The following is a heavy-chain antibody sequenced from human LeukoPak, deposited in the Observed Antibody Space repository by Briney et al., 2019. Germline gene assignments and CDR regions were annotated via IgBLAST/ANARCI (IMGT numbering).Heavy chain of an antibody. CDR3: ARVGCDSSGYYAFDI. J-gene: IGHJ3*02. V-gene: IGHV4-31*03. CDR2: IYYSGST. D-gene: IGHD3-22*01. CDR1: GGSISSGGYY. Sequence: TSQTLSLTCIVSGGSISSGGYYWSWIRQHPGKGLEWIGYIYYSGSTYYNPSLKSRVTISVDTSKNQFSLKLSSVTAADTAVYYCARVGCDSSGYYAFDIWGQGTMVTVSS.